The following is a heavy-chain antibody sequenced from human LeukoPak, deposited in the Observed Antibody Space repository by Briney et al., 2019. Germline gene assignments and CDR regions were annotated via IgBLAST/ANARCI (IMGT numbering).Heavy chain of an antibody. D-gene: IGHD5-18*01. CDR3: AREGIQLWFGGVGDWFDP. J-gene: IGHJ5*02. CDR2: ISYDGSNK. CDR1: GFTFSSYS. V-gene: IGHV3-30-3*01. Sequence: PGRSLRLSCAASGFTFSSYSMHWVRQAPGKGLEWVAIISYDGSNKYYADSVKGRFTISRDNSKNTLYLQMNSLRAEDKAVYYCAREGIQLWFGGVGDWFDPWGQGTLVTVSS.